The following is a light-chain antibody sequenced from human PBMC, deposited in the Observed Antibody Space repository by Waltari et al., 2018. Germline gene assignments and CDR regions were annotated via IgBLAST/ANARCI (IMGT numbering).Light chain of an antibody. CDR3: QQYKRSSIT. CDR2: KAS. J-gene: IGKJ5*01. V-gene: IGKV1-5*03. CDR1: HSIRSY. Sequence: DIQMTQSPSTLSASVGDRVTITCRASHSIRSYLAWYQQKPGKAPKLLIYKASSLESGVPSRFSGSGYGTEFTLTISGLQPDDFATYYCQQYKRSSITFGQGTRLENK.